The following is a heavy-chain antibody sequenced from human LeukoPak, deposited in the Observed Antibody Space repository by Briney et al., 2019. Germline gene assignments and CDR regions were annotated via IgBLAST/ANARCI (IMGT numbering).Heavy chain of an antibody. CDR1: GFTFSSYA. V-gene: IGHV3-23*01. Sequence: AGGSLRLSCAASGFTFSSYAMNWVRQAPGKGLEWVSFISGSSATTYYADSVKGRFTISRDNSKNTLFLQMNSLGAEDTAVYWCAREMSTQVGLVTFDIWGQGTMVSVSS. CDR3: AREMSTQVGLVTFDI. J-gene: IGHJ3*02. CDR2: ISGSSATT. D-gene: IGHD1-26*01.